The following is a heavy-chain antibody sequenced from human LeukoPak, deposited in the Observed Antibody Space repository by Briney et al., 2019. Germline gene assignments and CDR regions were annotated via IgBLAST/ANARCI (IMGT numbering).Heavy chain of an antibody. Sequence: SQTLSLTCAISGDSVSSNSAAWNWIRQSPSRGLEWLGRTYYRSKWYNDYAVSVKSRITINPDTSNNQFSLQLNSVTAADTAIYYCARGRWISGSYYNFDYWGQGTLVTVSS. CDR3: ARGRWISGSYYNFDY. CDR1: GDSVSSNSAA. V-gene: IGHV6-1*01. J-gene: IGHJ4*02. CDR2: TYYRSKWYN. D-gene: IGHD1-26*01.